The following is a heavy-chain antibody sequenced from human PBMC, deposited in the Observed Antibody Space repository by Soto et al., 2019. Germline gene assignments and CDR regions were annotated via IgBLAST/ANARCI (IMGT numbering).Heavy chain of an antibody. V-gene: IGHV4-30-2*01. CDR1: GGSISSGGYS. J-gene: IGHJ4*02. CDR3: ASRRDGYNHYGY. CDR2: IYHSGST. D-gene: IGHD4-4*01. Sequence: PSETLSLTCAVSGGSISSGGYSWTWIRQPPGKGLEWIGYIYHSGSTYYNPSLKSRVTISGDRSKNQFSLKLSSVTAADTAVYYCASRRDGYNHYGYWGQGTLVTVS.